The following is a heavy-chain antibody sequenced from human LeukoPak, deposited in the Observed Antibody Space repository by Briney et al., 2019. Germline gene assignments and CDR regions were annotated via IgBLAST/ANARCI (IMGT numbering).Heavy chain of an antibody. J-gene: IGHJ6*03. CDR1: GFTVCNSY. CDR3: ARERAGYSSSHYYYYYMDV. CDR2: IYSGGSA. Sequence: GGSLRLSCAVSGFTVCNSYMTWVRQAPGKGLEWVSIIYSGGSAYYADSVKGRFTISRDNSRNTLYLQLNSLRAEDTAVYFCARERAGYSSSHYYYYYMDVWGKGTTVTVSS. V-gene: IGHV3-53*01. D-gene: IGHD6-13*01.